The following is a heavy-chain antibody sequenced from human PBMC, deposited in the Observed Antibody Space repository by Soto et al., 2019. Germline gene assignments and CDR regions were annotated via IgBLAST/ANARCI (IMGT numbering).Heavy chain of an antibody. J-gene: IGHJ3*02. Sequence: EVQLLESGGGLVQPGGSLRLSCAASGFTFSSYAMSWVRQAPGKGLEWVSAISGSGGSTYYADSVKGRFTISRDNSKNTLYLQMKSLRAEDTAVYYCAKDRWGVVGHKGGIGAFDIWGQGTMVTVSS. CDR1: GFTFSSYA. CDR3: AKDRWGVVGHKGGIGAFDI. D-gene: IGHD1-26*01. V-gene: IGHV3-23*01. CDR2: ISGSGGST.